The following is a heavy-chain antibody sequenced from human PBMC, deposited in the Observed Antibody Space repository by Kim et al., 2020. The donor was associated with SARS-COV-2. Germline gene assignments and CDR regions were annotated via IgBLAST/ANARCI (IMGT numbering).Heavy chain of an antibody. CDR1: GYTFTSYG. D-gene: IGHD6-13*01. CDR3: ARAGRLYSSRLYYYYGMDV. Sequence: ASVKVSCKASGYTFTSYGISWVRQAPGQGLEWMGWISAYNGNTNYAQKLQGRVTMTTDTSTSTAHMELRSLRSDDTAVYYCARAGRLYSSRLYYYYGMDVCGQGTTVTVSS. V-gene: IGHV1-18*04. J-gene: IGHJ6*02. CDR2: ISAYNGNT.